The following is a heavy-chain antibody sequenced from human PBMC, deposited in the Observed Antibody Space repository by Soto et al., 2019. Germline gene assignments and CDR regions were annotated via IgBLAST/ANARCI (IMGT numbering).Heavy chain of an antibody. CDR3: AREGTTVYYGMDV. CDR2: ISYDGSNK. Sequence: PGGSLRLSCAASGFTFSSYAMHWVRQAPGKGLEWVAVISYDGSNKYYADSVKGRFTISRDNSKNTLYLQMNSLRAEDTAVYYCAREGTTVYYGMDVWGQGTTVTVSS. V-gene: IGHV3-30-3*01. J-gene: IGHJ6*02. CDR1: GFTFSSYA. D-gene: IGHD1-7*01.